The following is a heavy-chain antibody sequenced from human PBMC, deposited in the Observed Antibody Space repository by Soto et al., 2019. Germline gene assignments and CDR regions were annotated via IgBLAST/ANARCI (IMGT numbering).Heavy chain of an antibody. CDR3: AKSPNFYCSSPNCYKFYFDF. CDR1: GFTFNTYG. Sequence: QEQLVESGGGVVQPGRSLRLSCAASGFTFNTYGMHWVRQAPGKGLGWVAVISYDGSDKYYADSVKGRFIISRDNSKNTLYLQMNSLRAEDTAIYYCAKSPNFYCSSPNCYKFYFDFWGQGALVTVSS. V-gene: IGHV3-30*18. D-gene: IGHD2-2*02. CDR2: ISYDGSDK. J-gene: IGHJ4*02.